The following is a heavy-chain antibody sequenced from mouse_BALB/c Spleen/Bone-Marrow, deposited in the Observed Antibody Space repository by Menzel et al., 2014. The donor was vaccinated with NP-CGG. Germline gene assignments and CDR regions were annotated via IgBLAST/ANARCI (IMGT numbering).Heavy chain of an antibody. CDR1: GYTFTDYE. Sequence: VQLQQSGAELVRPGASVTLSCKTSGYTFTDYEMHWVKQTPVHGLEWIGAIDPETGGTAYNQKFKGKATLTADKSSSTAYMELRSLTSEDSAVYYCTREGYYGSSPAWFAYWGQGTPVTVSA. CDR3: TREGYYGSSPAWFAY. J-gene: IGHJ3*01. V-gene: IGHV1-15*01. CDR2: IDPETGGT. D-gene: IGHD1-1*01.